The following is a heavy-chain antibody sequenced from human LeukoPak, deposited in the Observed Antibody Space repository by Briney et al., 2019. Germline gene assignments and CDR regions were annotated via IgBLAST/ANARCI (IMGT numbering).Heavy chain of an antibody. CDR2: INPSGGST. Sequence: ASVKVSCKASGYTFTSYYMHWVRQAPGQGLEWMGIINPSGGSTSYAQKFQGRVTMTRDMSTSTVYMELSSLRSEDTAVYYCARGGYCSGGSCYSSFGWFDPWGQGTLVTVSS. CDR3: ARGGYCSGGSCYSSFGWFDP. J-gene: IGHJ5*02. CDR1: GYTFTSYY. D-gene: IGHD2-15*01. V-gene: IGHV1-46*01.